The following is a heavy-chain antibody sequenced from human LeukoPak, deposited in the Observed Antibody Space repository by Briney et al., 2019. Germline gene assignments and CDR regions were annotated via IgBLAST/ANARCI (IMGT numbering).Heavy chain of an antibody. Sequence: PGGSLRLSCAASVFSLTVWPSSGGPDAPQGGLEWVSAIGIRTHYADSVKGWFTISRDGSKNTLYLQMNSLTVEDTAIYFCAAGHQNSLECYWGQGTLVSVAS. CDR3: AAGHQNSLECY. CDR1: VFSLTVWP. J-gene: IGHJ4*02. V-gene: IGHV3-23*01. CDR2: IGIRT. D-gene: IGHD3-3*01.